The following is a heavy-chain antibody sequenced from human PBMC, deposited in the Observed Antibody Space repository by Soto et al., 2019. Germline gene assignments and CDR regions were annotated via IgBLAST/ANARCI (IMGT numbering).Heavy chain of an antibody. CDR3: ARPKKPYYDSSGSPFDY. CDR1: GGTFSSYA. D-gene: IGHD3-22*01. J-gene: IGHJ4*02. Sequence: GASVKVSCKASGGTFSSYAISWVRQAPGQGLEWMGGIIPIFGTANYAQKFQGRVTITADESTSTAYMELSSLRSEDTAVYYCARPKKPYYDSSGSPFDYWGQGTLVTVSS. V-gene: IGHV1-69*13. CDR2: IIPIFGTA.